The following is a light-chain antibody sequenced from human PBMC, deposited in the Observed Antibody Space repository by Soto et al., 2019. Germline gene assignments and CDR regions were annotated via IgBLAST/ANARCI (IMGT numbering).Light chain of an antibody. CDR2: DVS. Sequence: QSALTQPASVSGSPGQSITISCTGTSSDVGGYNYVSWYQQHPGKAPKLMFYDVSNRPSGVSNRFSGSKSGNTASLTISGLQAEDEADYYCSSYTSSFYVFGTGTQLTVL. CDR3: SSYTSSFYV. V-gene: IGLV2-14*01. CDR1: SSDVGGYNY. J-gene: IGLJ1*01.